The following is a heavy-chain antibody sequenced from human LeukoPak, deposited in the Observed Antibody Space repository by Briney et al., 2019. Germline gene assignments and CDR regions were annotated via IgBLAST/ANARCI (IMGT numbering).Heavy chain of an antibody. CDR3: ATRRSGNYFATFDY. CDR2: VSDPGTTT. J-gene: IGHJ4*02. CDR1: GFTFINYA. Sequence: GGSLRLSCEASGFTFINYAMNWVRQAPEKGLEWVSTVSDPGTTTYYADSVKGRFTVSRDNSKNTVFLQMDSLRAEDTAVYYCATRRSGNYFATFDYWGQGILVTVSS. D-gene: IGHD3-22*01. V-gene: IGHV3-23*01.